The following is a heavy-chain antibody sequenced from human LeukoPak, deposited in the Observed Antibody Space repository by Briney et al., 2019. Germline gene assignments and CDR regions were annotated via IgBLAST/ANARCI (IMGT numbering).Heavy chain of an antibody. V-gene: IGHV1-69*13. Sequence: GASVKVSCKASGGTFSSYAISWVRQAPGQGLEWMGGIIPIFGTANYAQKFQGRVTITADESTSTAYMELSSLRSEDTAVYYCARVDCSSSWPPDYWGQGTLVTVSS. CDR1: GGTFSSYA. CDR2: IIPIFGTA. D-gene: IGHD6-13*01. CDR3: ARVDCSSSWPPDY. J-gene: IGHJ4*02.